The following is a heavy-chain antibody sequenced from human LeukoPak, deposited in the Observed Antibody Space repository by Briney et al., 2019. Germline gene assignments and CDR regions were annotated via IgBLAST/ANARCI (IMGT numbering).Heavy chain of an antibody. CDR3: ARDRYYDILTGYYEFGGY. V-gene: IGHV1-18*01. CDR1: GHTFTSYG. D-gene: IGHD3-9*01. CDR2: ISAYNGNT. Sequence: GASVKVSCKASGHTFTSYGISWVRQAPGQGLEWMGWISAYNGNTNYAQKLQGRVTMTTDTSTSTAYMELRSLRSDDTAVYYCARDRYYDILTGYYEFGGYWGQGTLVTVSS. J-gene: IGHJ4*02.